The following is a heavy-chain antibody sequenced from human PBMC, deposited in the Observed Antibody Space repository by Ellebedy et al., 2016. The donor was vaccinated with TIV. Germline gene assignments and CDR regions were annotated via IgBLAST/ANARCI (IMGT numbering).Heavy chain of an antibody. J-gene: IGHJ5*02. CDR2: IYYSGST. CDR1: GGSISSYY. V-gene: IGHV4-59*01. CDR3: ARVGYCSGGSCQLPYNWFDP. D-gene: IGHD2-15*01. Sequence: SETLSLXXTVSGGSISSYYWSWIRQPPGKGLEWIGYIYYSGSTNYNPSLKSRVTISVDTSKNQFSLKLSSVTAADTAVYYCARVGYCSGGSCQLPYNWFDPWGQGTLVTVSS.